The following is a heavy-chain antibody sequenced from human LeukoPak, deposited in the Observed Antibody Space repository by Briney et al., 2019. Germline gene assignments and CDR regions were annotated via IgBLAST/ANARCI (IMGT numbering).Heavy chain of an antibody. J-gene: IGHJ4*02. V-gene: IGHV4-4*09. CDR1: GGSISSYY. Sequence: SETLSLTRTVSGGSISSYYWSWIRQPPGKGLDWIGYIYPSGSTNYNPSLKSRLTISVDTSKNQFSLKLSSVTAADTAVYYCARPDSNYVGFDYWGQGTLVTVSS. CDR3: ARPDSNYVGFDY. D-gene: IGHD4-11*01. CDR2: IYPSGST.